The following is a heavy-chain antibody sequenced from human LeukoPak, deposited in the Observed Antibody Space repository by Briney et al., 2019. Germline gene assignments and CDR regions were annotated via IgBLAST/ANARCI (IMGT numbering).Heavy chain of an antibody. V-gene: IGHV4-59*01. D-gene: IGHD3-10*01. CDR3: ARAVRGVSTLRYFDL. J-gene: IGHJ2*01. CDR1: GGSISSYY. Sequence: SETLSLTCTVSGGSISSYYWSWIRQPPEKGLEWIGFIFYSGSTKYNPSLKSRVTLSVDTSKNQFSLKLNSVTAADTAVYYCARAVRGVSTLRYFDLWGRGNLVTVSS. CDR2: IFYSGST.